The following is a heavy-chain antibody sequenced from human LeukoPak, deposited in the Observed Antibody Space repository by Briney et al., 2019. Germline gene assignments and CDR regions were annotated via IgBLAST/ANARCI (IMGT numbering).Heavy chain of an antibody. V-gene: IGHV4-39*07. CDR2: IYYSWST. CDR3: ARSSNQQWLISGRGWFDP. J-gene: IGHJ5*02. D-gene: IGHD6-19*01. Sequence: SDTLSVTCSVSGCSISSSTHSWVWIRQPPGKGLEWIGSIYYSWSTYYNPSLKSRVTIPVDTSKNQLSLKLSSVAAADTAVYYCARSSNQQWLISGRGWFDPWGQGTLVTVSS. CDR1: GCSISSSTHS.